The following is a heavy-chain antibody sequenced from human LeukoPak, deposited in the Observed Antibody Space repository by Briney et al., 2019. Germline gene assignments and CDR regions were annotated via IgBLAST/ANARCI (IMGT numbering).Heavy chain of an antibody. D-gene: IGHD3-10*01. Sequence: GGSLRLSCAASGFPFPTYAMNWVRHAPGKGREWVSTISGSGSPTFYADSVKGRFTISRDNSKNTLYLQMNSLRAEDTALYYCAKDTTLFRELTRGGAFDFWGQGTMVAVSS. J-gene: IGHJ3*01. V-gene: IGHV3-23*01. CDR1: GFPFPTYA. CDR3: AKDTTLFRELTRGGAFDF. CDR2: ISGSGSPT.